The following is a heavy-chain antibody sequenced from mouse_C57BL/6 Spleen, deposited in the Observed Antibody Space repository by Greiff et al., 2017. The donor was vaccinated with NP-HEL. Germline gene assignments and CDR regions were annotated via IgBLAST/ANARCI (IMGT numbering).Heavy chain of an antibody. V-gene: IGHV1-15*01. CDR3: TRGDYGNYEAWFAY. Sequence: QVQLQQSGAELVRPGASVTLSCKASGYTFTDYEMHWVKQTPVHGLEWIGAIDPETGGTAYNQKFKGKAILTADKSSSTAYMELRSLTSEDSAVYYCTRGDYGNYEAWFAYWGQGTLVTVSA. D-gene: IGHD2-1*01. J-gene: IGHJ3*01. CDR2: IDPETGGT. CDR1: GYTFTDYE.